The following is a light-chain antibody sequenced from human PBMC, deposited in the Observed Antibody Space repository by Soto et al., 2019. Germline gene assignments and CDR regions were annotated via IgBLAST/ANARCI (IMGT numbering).Light chain of an antibody. CDR2: GAS. J-gene: IGKJ1*01. Sequence: EIVMTQSPATLSVSPGERATLSCRASQCVGANLAWYQQKPGQAPRLLIYGASTRAAGISPRFSGGGSGTEFTLTISSLQSEDFGVYYCQQYTYWPRTFGQGTKVGIK. V-gene: IGKV3-15*01. CDR3: QQYTYWPRT. CDR1: QCVGAN.